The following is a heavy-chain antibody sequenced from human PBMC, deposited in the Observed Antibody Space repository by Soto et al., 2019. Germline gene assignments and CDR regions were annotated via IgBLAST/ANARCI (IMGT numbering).Heavy chain of an antibody. J-gene: IGHJ6*02. CDR1: GGTFSSYA. D-gene: IGHD6-13*01. CDR3: ARGIAAATKSRYYYYYGMDV. CDR2: IIPIFGTA. V-gene: IGHV1-69*13. Sequence: SVKVSCKASGGTFSSYAISWVRQAPGQGLEWTGGIIPIFGTANYAQKFQGRVTITADESTSTGYMELSSLRSEDTAVYYCARGIAAATKSRYYYYYGMDVWGQGTTVTVSS.